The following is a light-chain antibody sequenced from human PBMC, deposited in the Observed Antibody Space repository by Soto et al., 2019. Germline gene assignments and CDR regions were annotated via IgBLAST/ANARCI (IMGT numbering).Light chain of an antibody. J-gene: IGKJ1*01. CDR3: HQYGTSPQT. CDR1: QSVGNNF. CDR2: DAS. Sequence: EIVLTQSPDTLSLSPGERATLSCRASQSVGNNFLAWNQQKPGQAPTLLIYDASSRASGLPDRFSGSGSETDFTLTVSRLELEDFAVYFCHQYGTSPQTFGQGTKVDIK. V-gene: IGKV3-20*01.